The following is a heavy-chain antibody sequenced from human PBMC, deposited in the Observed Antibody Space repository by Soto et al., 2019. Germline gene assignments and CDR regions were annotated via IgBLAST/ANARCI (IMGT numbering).Heavy chain of an antibody. CDR3: ARDSGWYPISQYYFDY. Sequence: SETLSLTCTVSGGSVSSGSYYWSWIRQPPGKGLEWIGYIYYSGSTNYNPSLKSRVTISVDTSKNQFSLKLSSVTAADTAVYYCARDSGWYPISQYYFDYWGQGTLVTVSS. D-gene: IGHD6-19*01. V-gene: IGHV4-61*01. CDR1: GGSVSSGSYY. CDR2: IYYSGST. J-gene: IGHJ4*02.